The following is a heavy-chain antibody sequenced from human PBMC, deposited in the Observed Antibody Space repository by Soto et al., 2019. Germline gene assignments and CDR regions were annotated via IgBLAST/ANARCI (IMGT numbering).Heavy chain of an antibody. CDR3: ARDTGPQWPDMPDY. CDR2: ISAYNGNT. J-gene: IGHJ4*02. D-gene: IGHD6-19*01. Sequence: QLVQSAPEVKKPGASVKVSCQASGYTFTNYGITWVRQAPGQGLEWLGWISAYNGNTKYAQRVQGRVILTTETSTTTAYMELWRLTADDTAIYFCARDTGPQWPDMPDYWGQGTLVNVSS. CDR1: GYTFTNYG. V-gene: IGHV1-18*01.